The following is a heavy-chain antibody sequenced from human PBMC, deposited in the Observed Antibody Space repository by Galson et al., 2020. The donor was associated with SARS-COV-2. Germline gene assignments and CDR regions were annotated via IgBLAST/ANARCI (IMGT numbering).Heavy chain of an antibody. CDR1: GFTFSSYG. D-gene: IGHD3-3*01. J-gene: IGHJ6*02. V-gene: IGHV3-33*01. CDR2: IWYDGSIT. Sequence: GGSLRLSCAASGFTFSSYGIHLVRQAPGTGLAWVAVIWYDGSITYYAASVKGRFTISRDNSKNTLYLQMNSLRAEDTAVYYCARADDFWSGYQHTDGDYYGKDGWGQGTTVTVTS. CDR3: ARADDFWSGYQHTDGDYYGKDG.